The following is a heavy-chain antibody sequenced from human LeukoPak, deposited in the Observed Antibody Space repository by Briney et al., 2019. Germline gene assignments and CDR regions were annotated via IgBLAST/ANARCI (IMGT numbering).Heavy chain of an antibody. Sequence: SVKVSCKASGGTFSSYAISWVRQAPGQGLEWMGGIIPIFGTANYAQKFQGRVTITADESTSTAYMELSSLRSEDTAVYYCARAMGRVWPDLVYYYGMDVWGQGTTVTVSS. D-gene: IGHD5/OR15-5a*01. J-gene: IGHJ6*02. V-gene: IGHV1-69*13. CDR2: IIPIFGTA. CDR3: ARAMGRVWPDLVYYYGMDV. CDR1: GGTFSSYA.